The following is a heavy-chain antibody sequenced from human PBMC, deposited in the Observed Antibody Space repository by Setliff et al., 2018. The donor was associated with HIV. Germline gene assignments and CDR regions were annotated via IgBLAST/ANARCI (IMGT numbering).Heavy chain of an antibody. CDR2: ISGSAGTT. J-gene: IGHJ4*02. CDR1: GFTFSNYA. Sequence: GGSLRLSCAASGFTFSNYAMSWVRQAPGKGLEWVSGISGSAGTTYYADSVKGRFTISRDNSKNTLYLQMNSLRAEDTAVDYCAKAFGSRLYYFDYWGQGTLVTVSS. D-gene: IGHD3-16*01. V-gene: IGHV3-23*01. CDR3: AKAFGSRLYYFDY.